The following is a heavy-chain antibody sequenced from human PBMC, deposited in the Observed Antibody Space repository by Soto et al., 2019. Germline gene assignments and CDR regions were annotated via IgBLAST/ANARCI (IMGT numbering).Heavy chain of an antibody. CDR1: GFTFSSYS. V-gene: IGHV3-48*02. CDR2: ISSSSSTI. D-gene: IGHD4-17*01. J-gene: IGHJ6*02. Sequence: HPGGSLRLSCAASGFTFSSYSMNWVRQAPGKGLEWVSYISSSSSTIYYADSVKGRFTISRDNAKNSLYLQMNSLRDEDTAVYYCAREAGDYLYYYYYYGMDVWGQGTTVTVSS. CDR3: AREAGDYLYYYYYYGMDV.